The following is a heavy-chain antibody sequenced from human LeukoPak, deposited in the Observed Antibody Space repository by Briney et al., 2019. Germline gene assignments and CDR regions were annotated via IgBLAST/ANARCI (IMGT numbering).Heavy chain of an antibody. V-gene: IGHV4-59*01. D-gene: IGHD1-26*01. CDR2: SYSGGNA. Sequence: PSETLSLTCTVSGASTSAYNWSWIRQPPGKGLEWIGYSYSGGNANYNPSVKTRVTISIDTSENQFSLRLTSVTAADTAVYFCAHSKRGGGYYINAFAVWGQGTLVTISS. CDR1: GASTSAYN. J-gene: IGHJ3*01. CDR3: AHSKRGGGYYINAFAV.